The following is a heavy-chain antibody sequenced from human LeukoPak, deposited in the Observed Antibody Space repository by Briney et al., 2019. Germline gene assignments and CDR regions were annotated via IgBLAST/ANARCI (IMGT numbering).Heavy chain of an antibody. Sequence: SETLSLTCTVSGGSVSSGSYYWSWIRQPPGKGLEWIGYIYYSGSTNYNPSLKSRVTISVDTSKNQFSLKLSSVTAADTAVYYCARYTPSESYYLFYYYGMDVWGQGTTVTVSS. CDR1: GGSVSSGSYY. D-gene: IGHD1-26*01. CDR2: IYYSGST. CDR3: ARYTPSESYYLFYYYGMDV. V-gene: IGHV4-61*01. J-gene: IGHJ6*02.